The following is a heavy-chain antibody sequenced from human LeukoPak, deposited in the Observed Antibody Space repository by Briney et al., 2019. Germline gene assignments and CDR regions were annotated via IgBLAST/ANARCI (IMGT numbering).Heavy chain of an antibody. D-gene: IGHD4/OR15-4a*01. Sequence: SETLSLTCTVSGGSISSGGYYWRWLRQHPGKGLEWIGYIYYSGSTYYNPSFKSRVTISVDTSKNQFSLKPSSVTAADTAVYYCAREDPQTRVPEGLDVWGQGTTVTVSS. CDR2: IYYSGST. J-gene: IGHJ6*02. CDR1: GGSISSGGYY. CDR3: AREDPQTRVPEGLDV. V-gene: IGHV4-31*03.